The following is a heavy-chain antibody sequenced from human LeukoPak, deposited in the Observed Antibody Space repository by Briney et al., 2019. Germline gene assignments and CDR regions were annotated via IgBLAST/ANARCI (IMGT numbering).Heavy chain of an antibody. V-gene: IGHV3-30-3*01. J-gene: IGHJ4*02. CDR3: AKDGSSPKVGATTEGVF. CDR1: GFTFSRYS. Sequence: GGSLRLSCAASGFTFSRYSMVWVRQAPGKGLEWVAVISYDGSNKYYADSVKGRFTISRDNSKNTLYLQMNSLRAEDTAVYYCAKDGSSPKVGATTEGVFWGQGTLVTVSS. D-gene: IGHD1-26*01. CDR2: ISYDGSNK.